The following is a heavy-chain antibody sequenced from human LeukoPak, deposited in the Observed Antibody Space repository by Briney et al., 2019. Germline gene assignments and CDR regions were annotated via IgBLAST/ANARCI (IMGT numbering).Heavy chain of an antibody. CDR3: ARMCAAVDY. D-gene: IGHD6-13*01. Sequence: SETLSLTCAVYGGSFSGYYWSWIRQPPGKGLEWIGEINHSGSTNYNPSLKSRVTISVDTSKNQFSLKLSSVTAADTAVYYCARMCAAVDYWGQGTLVTVSS. V-gene: IGHV4-34*01. CDR2: INHSGST. CDR1: GGSFSGYY. J-gene: IGHJ4*02.